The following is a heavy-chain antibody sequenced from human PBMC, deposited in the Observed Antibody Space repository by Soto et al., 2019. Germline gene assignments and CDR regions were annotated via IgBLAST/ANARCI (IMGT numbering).Heavy chain of an antibody. CDR2: ISYDGSNK. CDR1: GFTFSSYA. CDR3: ARVALRRYYYYYMDV. J-gene: IGHJ6*03. Sequence: GGSLRLSCAASGFTFSSYAMHWVRQAPGKGLEWVAVISYDGSNKYYADSVKGRFTISRDNSKSTLYLQMNSLRSEDTAVYYCARVALRRYYYYYMDVWGKGTTVTVSS. D-gene: IGHD3-16*01. V-gene: IGHV3-30-3*01.